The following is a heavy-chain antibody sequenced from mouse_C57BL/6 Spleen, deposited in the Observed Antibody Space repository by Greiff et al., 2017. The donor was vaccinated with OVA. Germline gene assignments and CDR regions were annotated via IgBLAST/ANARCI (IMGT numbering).Heavy chain of an antibody. CDR3: ARDGGSGDGSWFAY. CDR2: IYPGSGST. Sequence: QVQLQQSGAELVKPGASVKLSCKASGYTFTSYWITWVKQRPGQGLEWIGDIYPGSGSTNYNEKFKSKATLTGDTSSSTAYMQLSSLTSEDSAVYYCARDGGSGDGSWFAYWGQGTLVTVSA. J-gene: IGHJ3*01. V-gene: IGHV1-55*01. CDR1: GYTFTSYW. D-gene: IGHD2-3*01.